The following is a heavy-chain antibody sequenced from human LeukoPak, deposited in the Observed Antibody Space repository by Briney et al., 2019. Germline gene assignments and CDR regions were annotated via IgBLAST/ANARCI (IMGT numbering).Heavy chain of an antibody. CDR1: GFTFSSYG. Sequence: GGSLRLSCAASGFTFSSYGMSWVRQAPGKGLEWVSAISGSGGSTYYADSVKGRFTISRDNSKNTLYLQMNSLRVEDTAVYYCAKVARGIQLWAPRRNYYYYYMDVWGKGTTVTVSS. CDR3: AKVARGIQLWAPRRNYYYYYMDV. D-gene: IGHD5-18*01. J-gene: IGHJ6*03. CDR2: ISGSGGST. V-gene: IGHV3-23*01.